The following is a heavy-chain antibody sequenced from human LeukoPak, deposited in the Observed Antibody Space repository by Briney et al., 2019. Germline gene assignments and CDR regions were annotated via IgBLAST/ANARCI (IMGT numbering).Heavy chain of an antibody. V-gene: IGHV1-18*01. D-gene: IGHD2-15*01. CDR2: ISAYNGNT. J-gene: IGHJ4*02. Sequence: ASVKVSCKASGGTFSSYAISWVRQAPGQGLEWMGWISAYNGNTNYAQKLQGRVTMTTDTSTSTAYMELRSLRSEDTAVYYCARGGYREEGFDYWGQGTLVTVSS. CDR3: ARGGYREEGFDY. CDR1: GGTFSSYA.